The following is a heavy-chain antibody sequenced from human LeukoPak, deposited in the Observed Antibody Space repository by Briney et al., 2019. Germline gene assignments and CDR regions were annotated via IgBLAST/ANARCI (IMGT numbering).Heavy chain of an antibody. Sequence: SETLSLTCAVYGGSFSGYYWSWIRQPPGKGLEWIGEINHSGSTNYNPSLKSRVTLSVDTSKNQFSLKLSSVTAADTAVYYCARGFYSIRYFDYWGQGTLVTVSS. V-gene: IGHV4-34*01. J-gene: IGHJ4*02. CDR3: ARGFYSIRYFDY. D-gene: IGHD4-11*01. CDR2: INHSGST. CDR1: GGSFSGYY.